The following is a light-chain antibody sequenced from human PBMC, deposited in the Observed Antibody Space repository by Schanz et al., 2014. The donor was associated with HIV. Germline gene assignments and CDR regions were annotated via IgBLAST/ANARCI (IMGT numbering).Light chain of an antibody. CDR2: DND. CDR1: STNIGNNH. CDR3: AAWDDSLNAAV. J-gene: IGLJ7*01. Sequence: QSVLTQPPSVSAAPGQKVTISCSGSSTNIGNNHVSWYQQFPGTAPKLLIYDNDRRPSGIPDRFSGSKSGTSATLGISGLQSEDEADYYCAAWDDSLNAAVFGGGTQLTV. V-gene: IGLV1-51*01.